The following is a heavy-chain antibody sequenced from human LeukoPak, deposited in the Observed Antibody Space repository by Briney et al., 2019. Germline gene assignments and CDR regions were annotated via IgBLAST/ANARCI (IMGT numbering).Heavy chain of an antibody. CDR2: ITSTSTYI. J-gene: IGHJ4*02. CDR3: ARSLFGGDFGTDY. D-gene: IGHD3-10*02. V-gene: IGHV3-21*01. CDR1: GFTFSTYP. Sequence: GGSLRLSCAASGFTFSTYPMNWVRQAPGKGLEWVSSITSTSTYIFYADSVKGRFTISRDDAKNSLYLQMESLRAEDTAVYYCARSLFGGDFGTDYWGQGTLVTVSS.